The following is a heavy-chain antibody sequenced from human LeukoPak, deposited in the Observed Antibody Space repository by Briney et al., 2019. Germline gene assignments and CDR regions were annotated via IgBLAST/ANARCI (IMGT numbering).Heavy chain of an antibody. V-gene: IGHV1-8*01. CDR3: ARVGIAARWFDP. Sequence: ASVKVSCKASGHTFTSYDINWVRQATGQGLEWMGWMNPNSGNTGYAQKFQGRVTMTRNTSISTAYMELSSLRSEDTAVYYCARVGIAARWFDPWGQGTLVTVSS. CDR1: GHTFTSYD. D-gene: IGHD6-6*01. J-gene: IGHJ5*02. CDR2: MNPNSGNT.